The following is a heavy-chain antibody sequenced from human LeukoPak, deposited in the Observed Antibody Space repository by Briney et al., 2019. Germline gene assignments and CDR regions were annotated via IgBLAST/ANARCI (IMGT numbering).Heavy chain of an antibody. CDR1: GFTFSSYE. D-gene: IGHD3-3*01. CDR2: ISSSGSTI. V-gene: IGHV3-48*03. CDR3: AKDSHYDFWSGLHYYYYYMDV. J-gene: IGHJ6*03. Sequence: PGGSLRLSCAASGFTFSSYEMNWVRQAPGKGLEWVSYISSSGSTIYYADSVKGRFTISRDNAKNSLYLQMNSLRAEDTAVYYCAKDSHYDFWSGLHYYYYYMDVWGKGTTVTVSS.